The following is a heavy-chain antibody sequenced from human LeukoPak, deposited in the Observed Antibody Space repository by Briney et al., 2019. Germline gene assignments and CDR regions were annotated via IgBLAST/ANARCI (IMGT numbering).Heavy chain of an antibody. CDR2: MNPNSGNT. CDR1: GYTFTSYD. J-gene: IGHJ6*03. V-gene: IGHV1-8*01. D-gene: IGHD3-10*01. CDR3: ARGSGAYYYYYYMDV. Sequence: ASVTVSCKASGYTFTSYDINWVRPATGQGLEWMGWMNPNSGNTGYAQKFQGRVTMTRKTSISTAYMELSSLRSEDTAVYYCARGSGAYYYYYYMDVWGKGTTVTVSS.